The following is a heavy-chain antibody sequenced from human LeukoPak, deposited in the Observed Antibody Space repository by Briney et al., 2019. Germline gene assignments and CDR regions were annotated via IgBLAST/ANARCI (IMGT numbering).Heavy chain of an antibody. CDR2: IYYSGST. D-gene: IGHD1-26*01. CDR1: GGSISSYY. CDR3: ARYSQDRVGATHYYYYGMDV. Sequence: PSETLSLTCTVSGGSISSYYWSWIRQPPGKGLEWIGYIYYSGSTNYNPSLKSRVTISVDTSKNQFSLKLSSVTAADTAVYYCARYSQDRVGATHYYYYGMDVWGQGTTVTVSS. V-gene: IGHV4-59*01. J-gene: IGHJ6*02.